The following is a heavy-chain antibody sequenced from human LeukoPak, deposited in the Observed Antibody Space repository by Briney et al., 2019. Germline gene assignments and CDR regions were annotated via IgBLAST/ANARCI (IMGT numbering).Heavy chain of an antibody. V-gene: IGHV4-59*01. J-gene: IGHJ6*02. D-gene: IGHD2-2*01. CDR3: ARGVVPAAMVSGSYYYYGMDV. CDR2: IYYSGST. Sequence: PSETLSLTCTVSGGSISSYYWSWIRQPPGQGLEWVGYIYYSGSTNYNPSLKSRVTISVDASKNQFSLKLSSVTAADRAVYYCARGVVPAAMVSGSYYYYGMDVWGQGTTVTVSS. CDR1: GGSISSYY.